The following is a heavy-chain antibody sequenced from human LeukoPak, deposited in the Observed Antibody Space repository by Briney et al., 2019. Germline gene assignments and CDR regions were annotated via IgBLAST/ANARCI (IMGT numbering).Heavy chain of an antibody. Sequence: SVKVSCKASGFTFTSSAMQWVRQARGQRLERIGWIVVGSGNTNYAQKFQERVTITRDMSTSTAYMELSSLRSEDTAVYYCAAAKVSGSYLFDYWGQGTLVTVSS. CDR3: AAAKVSGSYLFDY. CDR1: GFTFTSSA. J-gene: IGHJ4*02. CDR2: IVVGSGNT. V-gene: IGHV1-58*02. D-gene: IGHD1-26*01.